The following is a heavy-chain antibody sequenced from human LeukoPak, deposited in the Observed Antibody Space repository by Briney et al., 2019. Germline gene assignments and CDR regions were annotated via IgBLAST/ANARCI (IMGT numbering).Heavy chain of an antibody. D-gene: IGHD6-6*01. CDR1: GYTFTSYG. CDR3: ARDRYSSSDDY. V-gene: IGHV1-18*01. J-gene: IGHJ4*02. Sequence: ASVKVSCKASGYTFTSYGISWVRQAPGQGLEWMGWISAYNGNTNYAQKLQGRVTMTTDTSTSTDYMELRSLRSDDTAVYYCARDRYSSSDDYWGQGTLVTVSS. CDR2: ISAYNGNT.